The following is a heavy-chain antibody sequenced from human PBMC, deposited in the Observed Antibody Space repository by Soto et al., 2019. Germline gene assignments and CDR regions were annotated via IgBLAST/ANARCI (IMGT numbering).Heavy chain of an antibody. D-gene: IGHD2-21*02. J-gene: IGHJ6*02. CDR3: ARETPVTAPSLSTAYGMHV. CDR1: GGSISIGGCY. CDR2: IYYSGST. V-gene: IGHV4-31*03. Sequence: LSLTCTVSGGSISIGGCYWSWIRQRPGKGLEWIGYIYYSGSTYYNPSLKSRVTISVDTSKNQFSLKLSSVTAADTAVYYCARETPVTAPSLSTAYGMHVWGQATTVTSP.